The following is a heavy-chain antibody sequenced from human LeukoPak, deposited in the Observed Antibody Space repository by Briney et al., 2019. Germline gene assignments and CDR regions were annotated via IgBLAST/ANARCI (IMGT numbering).Heavy chain of an antibody. Sequence: GGSLRLSCAASGFTFSNYNMNWVRQAPGKGLEWVSYISSSSNTKYYADSVKGRFTISRDNAKNSLYLQMNSLRAEDTAVYYCATESGTYSGTCFDYWGQGNLVTVSS. CDR3: ATESGTYSGTCFDY. D-gene: IGHD1-26*01. J-gene: IGHJ4*02. V-gene: IGHV3-48*01. CDR2: ISSSSNTK. CDR1: GFTFSNYN.